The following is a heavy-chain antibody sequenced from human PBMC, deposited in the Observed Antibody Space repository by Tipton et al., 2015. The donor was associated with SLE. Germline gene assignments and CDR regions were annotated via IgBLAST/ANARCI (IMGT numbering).Heavy chain of an antibody. J-gene: IGHJ5*02. CDR2: LYKSGNT. Sequence: TLSLTCTVSGDSISRYPWSWIRQSAGKGLEWIGRLYKSGNTNYNPFLKSRITMSVDTSKNQFSLNLSSMSAADTAVYYCVREPLLYDDYGGGFDPWGQGTLVTVSS. D-gene: IGHD4-23*01. CDR1: GDSISRYP. V-gene: IGHV4-4*07. CDR3: VREPLLYDDYGGGFDP.